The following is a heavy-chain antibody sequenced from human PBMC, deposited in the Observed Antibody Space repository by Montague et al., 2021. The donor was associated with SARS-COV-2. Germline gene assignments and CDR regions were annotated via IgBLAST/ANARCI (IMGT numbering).Heavy chain of an antibody. CDR2: IYHSGTT. CDR1: GGSITNNYY. V-gene: IGHV4-38-2*02. D-gene: IGHD2-21*01. CDR3: ARRHIVASNRAFDY. Sequence: SETLSLTCTVSGGSITNNYYWGWIRQPPGKGLEWIGTIYHSGTTYYNPSLKSRVTISVDTSNNQFSLKLTSVTAADTAVYYCARRHIVASNRAFDYWGQGTLLTVSS. J-gene: IGHJ4*02.